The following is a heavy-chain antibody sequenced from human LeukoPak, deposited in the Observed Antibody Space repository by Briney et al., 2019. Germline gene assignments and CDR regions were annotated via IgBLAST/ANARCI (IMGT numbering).Heavy chain of an antibody. D-gene: IGHD1-1*01. CDR1: GFTFSGFD. V-gene: IGHV3-30*02. CDR3: ATDVHPGNNWFVP. Sequence: GGPLRLSCAASGFTFSGFDMLWVRQAPEKGVECVAFKRYDASNKYYADSVKGRFTISRDNSKNTLYLQMNSLRAEDTAVYYCATDVHPGNNWFVPWGQGTLVTVSS. J-gene: IGHJ5*02. CDR2: KRYDASNK.